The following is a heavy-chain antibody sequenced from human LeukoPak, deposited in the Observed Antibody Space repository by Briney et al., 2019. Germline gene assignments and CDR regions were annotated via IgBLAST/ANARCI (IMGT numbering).Heavy chain of an antibody. Sequence: PGGALRLSCAASGFTFNNYGMHWVRQAPGEGLEWVAFIRSDGINKYHADSVKGRFTISRDNSKNTLYLQMNSLRAEDTAVYYCAKLGKTENHDGSGRFSYYYYMDVWGKGTTVTISS. D-gene: IGHD3-10*01. CDR2: IRSDGINK. CDR3: AKLGKTENHDGSGRFSYYYYMDV. J-gene: IGHJ6*03. V-gene: IGHV3-30*02. CDR1: GFTFNNYG.